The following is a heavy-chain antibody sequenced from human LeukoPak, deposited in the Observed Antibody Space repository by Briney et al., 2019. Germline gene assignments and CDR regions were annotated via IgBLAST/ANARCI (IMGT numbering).Heavy chain of an antibody. Sequence: PGGSLRLSCAASGFTFSSYGMHWVRQAPGKGLEWVAFIRYDGSNKYYADSVKCRFTISRDNSKNTLYLQMNSLRAEDTAVYYCAKSLSIPGIAASKNYYYYGMDVWGQGTTVTVSS. CDR2: IRYDGSNK. CDR1: GFTFSSYG. V-gene: IGHV3-30*02. D-gene: IGHD6-13*01. CDR3: AKSLSIPGIAASKNYYYYGMDV. J-gene: IGHJ6*02.